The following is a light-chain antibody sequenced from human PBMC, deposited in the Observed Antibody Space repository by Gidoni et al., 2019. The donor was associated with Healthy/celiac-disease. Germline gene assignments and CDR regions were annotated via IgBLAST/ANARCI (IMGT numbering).Light chain of an antibody. CDR3: QVWDSSSDPYVV. CDR2: DDS. J-gene: IGLJ2*01. V-gene: IGLV3-21*03. CDR1: NIGSQS. Sequence: SYLLTQPPSVSVAPGTTARITCGGNNIGSQSVHWYQQKPGQAPVLVVYDDSDRPSGIPERFAGSNSGNTATLTISRGEAGDEADYYCQVWDSSSDPYVVFGGGTKLTVL.